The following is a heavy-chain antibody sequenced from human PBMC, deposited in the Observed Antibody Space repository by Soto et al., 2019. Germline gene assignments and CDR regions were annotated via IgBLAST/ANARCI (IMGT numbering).Heavy chain of an antibody. Sequence: QVQLVESGGGLVKPGGSLRLSCAASGFTFSDYYMSWIRQAPGKGLEWVSSISSSGSTINYADSVKGRFTISRDNAKNSLYLQMNSLRAEDTAVYYCARAGREVPTIDSYYYGLDVWGQGTTVTVSS. CDR2: ISSSGSTI. CDR1: GFTFSDYY. CDR3: ARAGREVPTIDSYYYGLDV. D-gene: IGHD5-12*01. V-gene: IGHV3-11*01. J-gene: IGHJ6*02.